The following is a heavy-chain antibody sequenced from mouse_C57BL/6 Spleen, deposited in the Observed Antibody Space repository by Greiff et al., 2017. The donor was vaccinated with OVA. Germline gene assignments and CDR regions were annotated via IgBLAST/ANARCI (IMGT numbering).Heavy chain of an antibody. D-gene: IGHD1-1*01. J-gene: IGHJ4*01. CDR2: IYIGNGYT. V-gene: IGHV1-58*01. CDR1: GYTFTSYG. Sequence: EVKLQESGAELVRPGSSVKMSCKTSGYTFTSYGLNWVKQRPGQGLEWIGYIYIGNGYTEYNEKFTGKATLTSDTSSSTAYMQLSRLTSEDSAIYVCARRVGSRGPYYAMDYWGQGTSVTVSS. CDR3: ARRVGSRGPYYAMDY.